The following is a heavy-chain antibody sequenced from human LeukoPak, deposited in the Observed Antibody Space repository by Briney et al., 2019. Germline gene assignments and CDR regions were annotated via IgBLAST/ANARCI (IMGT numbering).Heavy chain of an antibody. CDR2: INTNTGNP. D-gene: IGHD3-16*02. J-gene: IGHJ4*02. V-gene: IGHV7-4-1*02. CDR1: GYTFTSYA. Sequence: GASVKVSCKASGYTFTSYAMNWVRQAPGQGLEWMGWINTNTGNPTYAQGFTGRFVFSLDTSVSTAYLQISSLKAEDTAVYYCARDVPNYDYVWGSYRKFDYWGQGTLVTVSS. CDR3: ARDVPNYDYVWGSYRKFDY.